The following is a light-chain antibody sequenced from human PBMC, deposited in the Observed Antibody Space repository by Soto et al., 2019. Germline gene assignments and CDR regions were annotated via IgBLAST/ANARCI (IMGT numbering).Light chain of an antibody. J-gene: IGKJ1*01. V-gene: IGKV3-20*01. CDR2: GAS. CDR1: QSVSKIY. CDR3: QQYGSSRWT. Sequence: EIVLTQSPGTLSLSPGERATLSCRASQSVSKIYLAWDQQKPGQAPRLLIYGASSRATGIPDRFSGSGSGTDFTLTISRLEPEDFAVYYCQQYGSSRWTFGQGTKVEI.